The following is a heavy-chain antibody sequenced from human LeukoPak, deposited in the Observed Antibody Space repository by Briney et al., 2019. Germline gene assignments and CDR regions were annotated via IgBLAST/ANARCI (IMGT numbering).Heavy chain of an antibody. CDR3: VGHTTSGWYQVVY. CDR1: GGSISSGGYY. CDR2: IYYSGST. D-gene: IGHD6-19*01. J-gene: IGHJ4*02. Sequence: SETLSLTCTVSGGSISSGGYYWSWIRQHPGKGLEWIGYIYYSGSTYYNPSLKSRVTISVDTSKNQFSLKLSSVTAADTAVYYCVGHTTSGWYQVVYWGQGTLVTVSS. V-gene: IGHV4-31*03.